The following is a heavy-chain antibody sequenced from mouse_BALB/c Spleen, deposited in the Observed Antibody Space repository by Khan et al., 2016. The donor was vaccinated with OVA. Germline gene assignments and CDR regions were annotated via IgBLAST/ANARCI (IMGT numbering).Heavy chain of an antibody. V-gene: IGHV9-4*02. Sequence: QIQLVQSGPELKKPGETVRISCKASGYTFTTAGMQWVHKMPGKGLTWIGWINTHSGVPKYEDDFKGRFAFSLETSANTAYLQISNLKNEDTATYFCARYVDFFDYWGQGTTLTVSS. CDR3: ARYVDFFDY. J-gene: IGHJ2*01. CDR1: GYTFTTAG. CDR2: INTHSGVP.